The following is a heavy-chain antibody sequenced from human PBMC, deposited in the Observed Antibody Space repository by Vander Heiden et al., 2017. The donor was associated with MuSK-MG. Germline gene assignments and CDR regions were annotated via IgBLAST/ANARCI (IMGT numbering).Heavy chain of an antibody. V-gene: IGHV4-39*01. CDR2: VNYRGTT. CDR1: GVSIRFTDYY. Sequence: QLQLQESGPGLAKTSETLSLSCAVSGVSIRFTDYYWGWVRQPPGKGLEWIGSVNYRGTTFYTTSLNGRFTISIDTSKNDFSLKLTAVAAADRAVYFCARHVPWSFCRVHAAGLDFWGRGTMVTVSS. CDR3: ARHVPWSFCRVHAAGLDF. J-gene: IGHJ3*01. D-gene: IGHD2-15*01.